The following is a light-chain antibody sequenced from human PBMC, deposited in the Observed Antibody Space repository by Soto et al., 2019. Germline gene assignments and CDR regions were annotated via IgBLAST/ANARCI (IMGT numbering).Light chain of an antibody. V-gene: IGKV3-20*01. CDR3: QQNGSSHST. Sequence: EIVLMQSPGTLSLSPGEGATLSCRASLSVNSNYLAWYQQKPGQAPTVLIFDASRRATGVPDRFSGSGSGTNFPFTIGGWELDVLAVYNFQQNGSSHSTFALGTKVNIK. CDR1: LSVNSNY. J-gene: IGKJ3*01. CDR2: DAS.